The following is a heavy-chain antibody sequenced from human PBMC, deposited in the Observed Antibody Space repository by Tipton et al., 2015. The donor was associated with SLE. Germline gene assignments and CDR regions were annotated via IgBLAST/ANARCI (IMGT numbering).Heavy chain of an antibody. J-gene: IGHJ4*02. Sequence: QVQLVQSGAEVKKPGASVKVSCKASGYTFASYGIAWVRQAPGQGLDWMGWISPHNGKTNYAQKFQGRVTMTTETSTSTVYMELRSLRSDDTAVYFCARTYNYAGFDYWGQGTLVTVSS. D-gene: IGHD1-1*01. CDR3: ARTYNYAGFDY. CDR2: ISPHNGKT. V-gene: IGHV1-18*01. CDR1: GYTFASYG.